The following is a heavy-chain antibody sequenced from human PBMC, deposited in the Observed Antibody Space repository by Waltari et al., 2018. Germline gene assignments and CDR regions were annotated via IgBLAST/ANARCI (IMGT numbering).Heavy chain of an antibody. CDR3: ATYYYGSGSPNAFDI. Sequence: QVQLVQSGAEVKKPGASVKVSCKVSGYTLTELYMHWVRQAPGKGLEWMGVVDAEDGETIYEQKFHGRVTMTEDTSTDTAYMELSSLRSEDTAVYYCATYYYGSGSPNAFDIWGQGTMVTVSS. CDR2: VDAEDGET. D-gene: IGHD3-10*01. CDR1: GYTLTELY. V-gene: IGHV1-24*01. J-gene: IGHJ3*02.